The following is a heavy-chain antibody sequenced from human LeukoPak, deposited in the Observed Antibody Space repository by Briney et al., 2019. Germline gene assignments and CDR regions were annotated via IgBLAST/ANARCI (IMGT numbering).Heavy chain of an antibody. CDR1: GITFSSYW. V-gene: IGHV4-34*01. CDR2: INHSGST. D-gene: IGHD2-21*02. CDR3: ARSGCGGDCYSGGHWFDP. Sequence: LRLSCVGSGITFSSYWMNWVRQAPGKGLEWIGEINHSGSTNYNPSLKSRVTISVDTSKNQFSLKLSSVTAADTAVYYCARSGCGGDCYSGGHWFDPWGQGTLVTVSS. J-gene: IGHJ5*02.